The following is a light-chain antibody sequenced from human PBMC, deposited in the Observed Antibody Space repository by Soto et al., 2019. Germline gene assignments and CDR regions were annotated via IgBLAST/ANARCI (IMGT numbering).Light chain of an antibody. V-gene: IGKV3-15*01. CDR1: QSVSSN. CDR3: QQYNNWPPL. Sequence: EIVMTQSPATLSVCPGERATLSCRASQSVSSNLAWYQQKPGQAPRLLIYGASTRATGIPARFSGSGSGTEFTLTISSLQSEDFAVYFCQQYNNWPPLFGQGTKLEIK. J-gene: IGKJ2*01. CDR2: GAS.